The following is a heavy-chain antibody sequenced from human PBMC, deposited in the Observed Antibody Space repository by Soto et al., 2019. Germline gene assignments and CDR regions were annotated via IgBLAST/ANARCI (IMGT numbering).Heavy chain of an antibody. D-gene: IGHD6-13*01. CDR3: ARTAAGFMDY. J-gene: IGHJ4*02. Sequence: SETLSLTCAVYGGSFSGYYWSWIRQPPGKGLEWIGEINHSGSTNYNPSLKSRVTISVDTSKNQFSLKLSSVTAADTAVYYCARTAAGFMDYWGQGTLVTVSS. CDR2: INHSGST. CDR1: GGSFSGYY. V-gene: IGHV4-34*01.